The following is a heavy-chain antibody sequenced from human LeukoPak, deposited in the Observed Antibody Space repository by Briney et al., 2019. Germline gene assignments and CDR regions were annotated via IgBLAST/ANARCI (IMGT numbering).Heavy chain of an antibody. Sequence: SETLSLTCTVSGGSISSYYWSWIRQPPGKGLEWIGYIYYSGSTNYNPSLKSRVTISVDTSKNQFSLKLSPVTAADTAVYYCARVPRRDYYYGMDVWGQGTTVTVSS. CDR2: IYYSGST. V-gene: IGHV4-59*01. CDR3: ARVPRRDYYYGMDV. CDR1: GGSISSYY. J-gene: IGHJ6*02.